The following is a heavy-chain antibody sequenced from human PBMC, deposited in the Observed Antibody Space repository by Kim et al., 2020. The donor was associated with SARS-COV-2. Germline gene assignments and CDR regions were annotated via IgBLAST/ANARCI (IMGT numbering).Heavy chain of an antibody. CDR3: ARTVTTPSYYYYYYGMDV. Sequence: ASVKVSCKASGYTFTSYAMNWVRQAPGQGLEWMGWINTNTGNPTYAQGFTGRFVFSLDTSVSTAYLQISSLKAEDTAVYYCARTVTTPSYYYYYYGMDVWGKGPRSPSPQ. D-gene: IGHD4-17*01. J-gene: IGHJ6*01. CDR1: GYTFTSYA. CDR2: INTNTGNP. V-gene: IGHV7-4-1*02.